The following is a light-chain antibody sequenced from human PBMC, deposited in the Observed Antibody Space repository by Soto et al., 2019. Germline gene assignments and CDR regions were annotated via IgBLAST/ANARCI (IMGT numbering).Light chain of an antibody. CDR3: QQYNNWPPYT. CDR2: GAS. CDR1: QSISYN. Sequence: EIVMTQSPATLSVSPGERATLSCRASQSISYNLAWYQQKPGQAPRLLIYGASTRATGIPARFSGSGSGTEFTLTISSRQSEDFAVYYCQQYNNWPPYTFGQGTKLEIK. J-gene: IGKJ2*01. V-gene: IGKV3-15*01.